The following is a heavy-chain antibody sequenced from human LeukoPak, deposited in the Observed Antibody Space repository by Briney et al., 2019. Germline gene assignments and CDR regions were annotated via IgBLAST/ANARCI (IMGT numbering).Heavy chain of an antibody. CDR3: VRPTYDYVWGSYRYNWFDP. Sequence: SETLSLTCTVSGGSISSSSYYWGWIRQPPGKGLEWIGSIYYSGSTYYNPSLKSRVTISVDTSKNQFSLKLSSVTAADTAVYYCVRPTYDYVWGSYRYNWFDPLGPGNPGHRLL. V-gene: IGHV4-39*01. CDR1: GGSISSSSYY. J-gene: IGHJ5*02. CDR2: IYYSGST. D-gene: IGHD3-16*02.